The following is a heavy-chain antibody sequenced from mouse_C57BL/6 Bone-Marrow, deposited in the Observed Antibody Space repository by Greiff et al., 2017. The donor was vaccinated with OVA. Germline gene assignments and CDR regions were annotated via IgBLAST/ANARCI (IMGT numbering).Heavy chain of an antibody. V-gene: IGHV14-4*01. CDR3: TTWGLAYYYAMDY. CDR1: GFNIKDDY. Sequence: VQLQQSGAELVRPGASVKLSCTASGFNIKDDYMHWVKQRPEQGLEWIGWIDPENGDTEYASKFQGKATITADTSSNTAYLQLSSLTSEDTAVYYCTTWGLAYYYAMDYWGQGTSVTVSS. D-gene: IGHD1-1*01. J-gene: IGHJ4*01. CDR2: IDPENGDT.